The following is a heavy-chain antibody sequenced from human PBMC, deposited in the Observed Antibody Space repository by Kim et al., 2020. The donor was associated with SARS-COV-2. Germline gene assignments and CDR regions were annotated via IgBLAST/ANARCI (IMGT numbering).Heavy chain of an antibody. J-gene: IGHJ4*02. CDR1: GFTFRNYW. D-gene: IGHD2-15*01. CDR3: ARDLKLRRSGLFDY. CDR2: INEAGTEK. V-gene: IGHV3-7*01. Sequence: GGSLRLSCAASGFTFRNYWMTWVRQAPGKGLEWVASINEAGTEKYYLDSMKSRFTISRDNAKNSLYLQMTSLRGEDTALYYCARDLKLRRSGLFDYWGQG.